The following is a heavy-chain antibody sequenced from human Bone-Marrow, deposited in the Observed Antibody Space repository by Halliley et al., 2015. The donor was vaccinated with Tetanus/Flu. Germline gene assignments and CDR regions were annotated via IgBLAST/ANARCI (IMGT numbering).Heavy chain of an antibody. J-gene: IGHJ4*02. Sequence: LQWMGIIFPADSDPKYSPSFQGQVTVSVDKSVNTAYLQWSSLKASDSGIYFCARVTNSSDYWGQGTLVTVSS. D-gene: IGHD2-21*02. CDR2: IFPADSDP. CDR3: ARVTNSSDY. V-gene: IGHV5-51*01.